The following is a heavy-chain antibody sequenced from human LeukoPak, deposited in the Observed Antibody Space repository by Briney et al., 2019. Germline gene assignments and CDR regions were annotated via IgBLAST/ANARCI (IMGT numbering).Heavy chain of an antibody. D-gene: IGHD2-2*01. V-gene: IGHV3-30*19. Sequence: PGESLKISCKGSGYDFTTYWIGWVRQAPGRGLEWVASISFDDTNKVYSDSVKGRFTVSRDTSNNTLYLQMDSLRTEDTAVYYCARDCSSAICYAAFDHWGQGTLVTVSS. CDR3: ARDCSSAICYAAFDH. J-gene: IGHJ4*02. CDR1: GYDFTTYW. CDR2: ISFDDTNK.